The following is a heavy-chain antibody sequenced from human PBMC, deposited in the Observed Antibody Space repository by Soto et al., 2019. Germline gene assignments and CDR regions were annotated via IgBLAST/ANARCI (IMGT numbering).Heavy chain of an antibody. V-gene: IGHV3-30-3*01. CDR2: ISYDGSNK. J-gene: IGHJ4*02. CDR3: ARDHGMGYVWGSYRPRFDY. Sequence: QVQLVESGGGVVQPGRSLRLSCAASGFTFSSYAMHWVRQAPGKGLEWVAVISYDGSNKYYADSVKGRFTISRDNSKNTLYLHMNSLRAEDRAVYYCARDHGMGYVWGSYRPRFDYWGQGTLVTVSS. D-gene: IGHD3-16*02. CDR1: GFTFSSYA.